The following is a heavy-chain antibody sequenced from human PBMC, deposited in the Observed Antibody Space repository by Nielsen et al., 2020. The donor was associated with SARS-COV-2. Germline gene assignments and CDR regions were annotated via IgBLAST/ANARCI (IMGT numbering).Heavy chain of an antibody. Sequence: SVKVSCKASGGTFSSYAISWVRQAPGQGLEWMGGIVPIFNTANYAQKFQGRATITADESTGTAYMELSSLRSEDTAVYYCASVEGDGYGYYWGQGTLVTVSS. J-gene: IGHJ4*02. CDR2: IVPIFNTA. CDR1: GGTFSSYA. V-gene: IGHV1-69*13. CDR3: ASVEGDGYGYY. D-gene: IGHD5-24*01.